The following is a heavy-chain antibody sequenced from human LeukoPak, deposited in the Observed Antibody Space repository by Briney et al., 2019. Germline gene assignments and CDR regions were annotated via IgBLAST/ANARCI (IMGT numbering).Heavy chain of an antibody. D-gene: IGHD4-11*01. CDR3: ASERKDYSNPNYYYYYMDV. J-gene: IGHJ6*03. CDR2: INPNSGGT. V-gene: IGHV1-2*02. CDR1: GYTFTGYY. Sequence: ASVKVSCKASGYTFTGYYMHWVRQAPGQGLEWMGWINPNSGGTNYAQKFQGRVTMTRDTSISTAYMELSRLRSDDTAVYYCASERKDYSNPNYYYYYMDVWGKGTTVTVSS.